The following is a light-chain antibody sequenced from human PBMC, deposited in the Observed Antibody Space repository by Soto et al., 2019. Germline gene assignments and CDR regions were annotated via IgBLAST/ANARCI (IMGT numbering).Light chain of an antibody. CDR3: SSYTARGTRV. V-gene: IGLV2-14*01. CDR1: SIDVGAYNY. CDR2: EVG. J-gene: IGLJ1*01. Sequence: QSALTQFASVSGSPGQSITISCTGTSIDVGAYNYVSWYQQHPDKAPKLLIYEVGNRPSGVSFRFSGSKSGNTASLTISGLQAEDEAGYYCSSYTARGTRVFGTGTKLTVL.